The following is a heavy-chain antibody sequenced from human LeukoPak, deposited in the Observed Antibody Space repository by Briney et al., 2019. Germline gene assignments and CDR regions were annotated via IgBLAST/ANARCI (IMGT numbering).Heavy chain of an antibody. V-gene: IGHV3-23*01. CDR3: AKGGASRPEF. CDR2: SSGSGANT. CDR1: GFTFSSYA. D-gene: IGHD6-6*01. J-gene: IGHJ4*02. Sequence: GGSLRLSCAASGFTFSSYAMSWVRQAPGKGLEWVSASSGSGANTYYADSVKGRFTISRDNSKNTVYLQMNSLRADDTAVYYCAKGGASRPEFWGQGTLVTVSS.